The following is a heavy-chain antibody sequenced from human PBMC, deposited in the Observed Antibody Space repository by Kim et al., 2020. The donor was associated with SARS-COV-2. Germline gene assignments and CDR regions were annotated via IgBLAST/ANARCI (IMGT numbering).Heavy chain of an antibody. V-gene: IGHV3-48*03. CDR2: ISSSGSTI. J-gene: IGHJ4*02. CDR3: ARTYDSSGYYSIDY. D-gene: IGHD3-22*01. Sequence: GGSLRLSCAASGFTFSSYEMNWVRQAPGKGLEWVSYISSSGSTIYYADSVKGRFTISRDNAKNSLYLQMNSLRAEDTAVYYCARTYDSSGYYSIDYWGQGTLVTVSS. CDR1: GFTFSSYE.